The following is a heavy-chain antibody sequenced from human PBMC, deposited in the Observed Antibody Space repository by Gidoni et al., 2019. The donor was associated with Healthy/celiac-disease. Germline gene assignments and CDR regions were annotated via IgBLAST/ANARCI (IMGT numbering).Heavy chain of an antibody. J-gene: IGHJ3*02. Sequence: EVQLVESGGALVQPGRSLRRSCEASGFTFDDYAMHWVRQAPGKGLEWVSCISWNSGSRGYADSVKGRFTISRHNAKNSLYLQMNSLRAEDTALYYCAKATRRGYSYGKRGGHAVDIWCQGTMVTVSS. V-gene: IGHV3-9*01. D-gene: IGHD5-18*01. CDR2: ISWNSGSR. CDR1: GFTFDDYA. CDR3: AKATRRGYSYGKRGGHAVDI.